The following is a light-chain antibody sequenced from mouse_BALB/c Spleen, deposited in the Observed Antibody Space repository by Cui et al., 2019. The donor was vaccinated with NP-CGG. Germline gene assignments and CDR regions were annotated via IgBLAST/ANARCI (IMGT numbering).Light chain of an antibody. Sequence: QAVVTQESALTTSPGETVTLTCRSSIGSVTTTNYANWVREKPDHLFTGLIGGTNNRPPGVPARFSGSLIGDKAALTITGAQTEDETIYFCALWYSNHWLFGGGTKLTVL. CDR1: IGSVTTTNY. V-gene: IGLV1*01. J-gene: IGLJ1*01. CDR3: ALWYSNHWL. CDR2: GTN.